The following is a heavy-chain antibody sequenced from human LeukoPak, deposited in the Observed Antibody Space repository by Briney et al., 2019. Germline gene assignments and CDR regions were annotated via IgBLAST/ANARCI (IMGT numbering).Heavy chain of an antibody. CDR3: ARDEARGYSYGDLVY. D-gene: IGHD5-18*01. CDR2: IKQDGSEK. J-gene: IGHJ4*02. V-gene: IGHV3-7*01. Sequence: GGSLRLSCAASGFTFSSYWMSWVRQAPGKGLEWVANIKQDGSEKHYVGSVKGRFTISRDNAKNSLYLQMNSLRAEDTAVYYCARDEARGYSYGDLVYWGQGTLVTVSS. CDR1: GFTFSSYW.